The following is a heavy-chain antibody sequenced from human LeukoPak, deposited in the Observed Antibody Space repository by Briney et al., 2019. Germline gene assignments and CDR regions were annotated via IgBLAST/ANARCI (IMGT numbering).Heavy chain of an antibody. J-gene: IGHJ4*02. D-gene: IGHD6-6*01. CDR1: GGSISSYY. CDR2: IYYSGST. Sequence: SETLSLTCTVSGGSISSYYWSWIRQPPGKGLVWIGYIYYSGSTNYNPSLKSRVTISVDTSKNQFSLNLTSVTPADTAVYYCARAMSIAARLQTIFDYWGQGTLVTVSS. V-gene: IGHV4-59*08. CDR3: ARAMSIAARLQTIFDY.